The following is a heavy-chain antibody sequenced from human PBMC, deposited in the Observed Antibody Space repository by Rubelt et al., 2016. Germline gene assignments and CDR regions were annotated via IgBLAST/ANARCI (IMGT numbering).Heavy chain of an antibody. V-gene: IGHV4-4*07. CDR3: ASTVAARPDFDY. CDR1: GGSISSYY. D-gene: IGHD6-6*01. J-gene: IGHJ4*02. CDR2: IYTSGST. Sequence: QVQLQESGPGLVKPSETLSLTCTVSGGSISSYYWSWIRQPAGKGLEWLGRIYTSGSTNYNPSLKRRVHISVDTSKSQFSLKRSSVTAADTAVYYCASTVAARPDFDYWGQGTLVTVSS.